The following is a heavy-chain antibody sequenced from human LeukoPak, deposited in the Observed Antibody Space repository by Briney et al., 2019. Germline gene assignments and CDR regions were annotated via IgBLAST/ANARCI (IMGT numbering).Heavy chain of an antibody. Sequence: GGSLRLSCAASGFTFSSYGMHWVRQAPGKGLEWVAVISFDGSNKFYADSVKGRFTISRDNSKNTLYLQMNSLRAEDTAVFYCAKDRGYSSSWLYYFDYWGQGTLVTVSS. CDR3: AKDRGYSSSWLYYFDY. J-gene: IGHJ4*02. V-gene: IGHV3-30*18. CDR2: ISFDGSNK. D-gene: IGHD6-13*01. CDR1: GFTFSSYG.